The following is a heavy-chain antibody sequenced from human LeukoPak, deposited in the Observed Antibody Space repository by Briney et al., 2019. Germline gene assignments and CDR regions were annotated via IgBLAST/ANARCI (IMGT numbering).Heavy chain of an antibody. D-gene: IGHD1-26*01. V-gene: IGHV3-7*01. CDR1: GFSFTTYW. CDR3: TREDRVGGSLDA. J-gene: IGHJ5*02. Sequence: GGSLRLSCTASGFSFTTYWMSWVRQAPGKGLEWVASMNQDGSGRHYSDSMKGRFTISRDNAKNSVSLQMNSLRVEDTALYYCTREDRVGGSLDAWGQGTLVTVSS. CDR2: MNQDGSGR.